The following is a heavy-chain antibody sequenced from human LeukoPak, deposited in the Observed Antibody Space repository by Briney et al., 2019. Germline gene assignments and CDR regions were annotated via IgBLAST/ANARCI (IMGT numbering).Heavy chain of an antibody. CDR1: GYTFTSYE. V-gene: IGHV1-8*03. D-gene: IGHD6-19*01. CDR2: MNPNSGNT. CDR3: ARDAVGPLKNAFDI. Sequence: ASVKVSCKASGYTFTSYEINWVRQATGQGLEWMGWMNPNSGNTGYAQKFQGRVTITRNTSISTAYMELSRLRSDDTAVYYCARDAVGPLKNAFDIWGQGTMVTVSS. J-gene: IGHJ3*02.